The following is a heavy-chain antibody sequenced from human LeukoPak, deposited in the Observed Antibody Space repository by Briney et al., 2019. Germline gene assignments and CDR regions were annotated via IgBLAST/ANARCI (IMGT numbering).Heavy chain of an antibody. Sequence: PGGSLRLSCAAAGFTFRSHWMSWIRQAPGKGLEWVVNTNQDGSDKQYVDSVKGRFTISRDNAKNSLYLQMDSLRAEDTGLYYCARDHVVDGLVFDYWGQGALVTVSS. CDR1: GFTFRSHW. D-gene: IGHD2-15*01. CDR2: TNQDGSDK. CDR3: ARDHVVDGLVFDY. J-gene: IGHJ4*02. V-gene: IGHV3-7*01.